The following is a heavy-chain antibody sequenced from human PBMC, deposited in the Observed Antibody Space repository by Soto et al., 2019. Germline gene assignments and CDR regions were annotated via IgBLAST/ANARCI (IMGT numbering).Heavy chain of an antibody. D-gene: IGHD3-10*01. CDR2: MNPNSGNT. CDR1: GYTFTSYD. Sequence: QVQLVQSGAEVKKPGASVKVSCKASGYTFTSYDINWVRQATGQGLEWMGWMNPNSGNTGYAQKFQGRVTMTRNTSISTAYRELSSLRSEDTAVYYCARGLYYYVSGSYYVTDFDYWGQGILVTVSS. CDR3: ARGLYYYVSGSYYVTDFDY. V-gene: IGHV1-8*01. J-gene: IGHJ4*02.